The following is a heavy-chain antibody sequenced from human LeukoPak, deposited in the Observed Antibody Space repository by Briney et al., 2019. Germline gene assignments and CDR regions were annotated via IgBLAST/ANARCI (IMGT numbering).Heavy chain of an antibody. CDR1: GGSFSGYY. CDR3: ARTKVWGYSSSFHANFDY. D-gene: IGHD6-6*01. J-gene: IGHJ4*02. CDR2: INHSGST. V-gene: IGHV4-34*01. Sequence: SETLSLTCAVYGGSFSGYYWSWIRQPPGKGLEWIGEINHSGSTNYNPSLKSRVTISVDTSKNQFSLKLSSVTAADTAVYYCARTKVWGYSSSFHANFDYWGQGTLVTVSS.